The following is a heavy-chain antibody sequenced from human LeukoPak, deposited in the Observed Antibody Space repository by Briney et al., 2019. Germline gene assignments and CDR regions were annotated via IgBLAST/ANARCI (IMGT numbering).Heavy chain of an antibody. CDR3: ARDSGSYYYDSSGTDDAFDI. D-gene: IGHD3-22*01. CDR1: GFTFSSYA. J-gene: IGHJ3*02. Sequence: GGSLRLSCAASGFTFSSYAMHWVRQAPGKGLEWVSYISSSSTTTYYAASVKGRFTISRDNSKNTLYLQMNSLRAEDTAVYYCARDSGSYYYDSSGTDDAFDIWGQGTMVTVSS. V-gene: IGHV3-48*01. CDR2: ISSSSTTT.